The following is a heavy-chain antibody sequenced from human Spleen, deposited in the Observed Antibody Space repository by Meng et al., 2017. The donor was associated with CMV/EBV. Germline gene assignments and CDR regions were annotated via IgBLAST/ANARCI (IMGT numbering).Heavy chain of an antibody. CDR1: GYTFNDYF. J-gene: IGHJ4*02. CDR3: ARTPFVEYYDSSGYHEY. D-gene: IGHD3-22*01. CDR2: INPKSGGT. V-gene: IGHV1-2*02. Sequence: ASVKVSCKASGYTFNDYFIHWVRQAPGQGLEWMGWINPKSGGTNYAQKFQGRVTMTRDTSITTAYMEVRRLISDDTAVYYCARTPFVEYYDSSGYHEYWGQGTLVTVSS.